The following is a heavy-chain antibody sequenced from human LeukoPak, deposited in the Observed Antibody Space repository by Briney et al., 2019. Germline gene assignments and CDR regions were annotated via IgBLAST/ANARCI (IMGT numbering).Heavy chain of an antibody. D-gene: IGHD3-22*01. J-gene: IGHJ5*02. CDR1: GGSISSHY. CDR3: ARLYDSSGYTNWLDP. Sequence: KSSETLSLTCTVSGGSISSHYWSWIRQPPGKGLEWIGYIYYSGSSKHNPSLKSRVTISVDTSKNQFSLKLSSVTAADTAVYYCARLYDSSGYTNWLDPWGQGTLVTVSS. V-gene: IGHV4-59*11. CDR2: IYYSGSS.